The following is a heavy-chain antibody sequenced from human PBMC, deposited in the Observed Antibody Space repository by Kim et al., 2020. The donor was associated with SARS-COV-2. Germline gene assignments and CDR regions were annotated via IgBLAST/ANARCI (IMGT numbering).Heavy chain of an antibody. J-gene: IGHJ4*02. D-gene: IGHD5-12*01. V-gene: IGHV3-43*02. CDR2: ISGDGGST. CDR1: GFTFDDYA. CDR3: AKDKRDSGYDYSDY. Sequence: GGSLRLSCAASGFTFDDYAMHWVRQAPGKGLEWVSLISGDGGSTYYADSVKGRFTISRDNSKNSLYLQMNSLRTEDTALYYCAKDKRDSGYDYSDYWGQGTLVTVSS.